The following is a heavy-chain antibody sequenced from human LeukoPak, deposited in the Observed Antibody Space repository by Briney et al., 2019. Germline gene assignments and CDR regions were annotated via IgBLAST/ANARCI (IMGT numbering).Heavy chain of an antibody. Sequence: TGGSLRLPCAASGFTFSSYWMSWVRQAPGKGLEYVSRISTYGGSTYHANSVKGRFTISRDNSKNTLYLQMGSLRTEDMAVYYCATSLIWFGELSAPFDYWGQGTLVTVSS. CDR3: ATSLIWFGELSAPFDY. CDR1: GFTFSSYW. J-gene: IGHJ4*02. D-gene: IGHD3-10*01. CDR2: ISTYGGST. V-gene: IGHV3-64*01.